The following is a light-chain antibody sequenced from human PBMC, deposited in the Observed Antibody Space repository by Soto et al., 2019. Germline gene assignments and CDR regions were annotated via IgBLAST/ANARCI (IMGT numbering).Light chain of an antibody. J-gene: IGKJ1*01. CDR1: QSLSSRN. Sequence: IALTQSPATLSVSPGERATISGRASQSLSSRNLAWYQQKPGQAPRPLIYGVSSRATGIPDRFSGSGSGTDFTLTISRLEPEDFAVYYCQQYDSSPRTFGQGTKVDIK. V-gene: IGKV3-20*01. CDR2: GVS. CDR3: QQYDSSPRT.